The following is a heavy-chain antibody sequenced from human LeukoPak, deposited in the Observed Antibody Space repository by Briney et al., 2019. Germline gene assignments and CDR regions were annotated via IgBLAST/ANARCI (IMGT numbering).Heavy chain of an antibody. CDR2: ISYDGSNK. D-gene: IGHD3-22*01. CDR1: GFTFSNYG. Sequence: PGGSLRLSCAASGFTFSNYGMHWARQAPGKGLEWVAVISYDGSNKYYADSVKGRFTISRDNSKNTLYLQMNSLRAEDTAVYYCARGPTYYYDSSGSYWGQGTLVTVSS. V-gene: IGHV3-30*19. CDR3: ARGPTYYYDSSGSY. J-gene: IGHJ4*02.